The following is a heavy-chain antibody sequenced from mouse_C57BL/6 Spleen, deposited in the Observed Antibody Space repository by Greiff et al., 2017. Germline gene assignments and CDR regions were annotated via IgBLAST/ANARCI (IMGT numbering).Heavy chain of an antibody. CDR3: ARSSTGTGWFAY. CDR2: IDPSDSYT. D-gene: IGHD4-1*02. J-gene: IGHJ3*01. Sequence: QVQLQQPGAELVKPGASVKLSCKASGYTFTSYWMQWVKQRPGQGLEWIGEIDPSDSYTNYNQKFEGKATLTVDTSSSTAYMQLSSLTSEDSAVYYCARSSTGTGWFAYWGQGTLVTVSA. CDR1: GYTFTSYW. V-gene: IGHV1-50*01.